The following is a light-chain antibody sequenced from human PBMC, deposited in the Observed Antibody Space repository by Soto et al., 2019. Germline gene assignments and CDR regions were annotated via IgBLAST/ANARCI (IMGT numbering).Light chain of an antibody. V-gene: IGKV3-20*01. Sequence: EIVLTQSPGTLSLSPGERATLSCRASQSVSSSYLAWYQQKPGQAPRLLIYGASSRATGIPDRFSGSGSGTEFTLTISSLQPDDSATYYCQQYHTFWTFGQGTKVDIK. CDR2: GAS. J-gene: IGKJ1*01. CDR1: QSVSSSY. CDR3: QQYHTFWT.